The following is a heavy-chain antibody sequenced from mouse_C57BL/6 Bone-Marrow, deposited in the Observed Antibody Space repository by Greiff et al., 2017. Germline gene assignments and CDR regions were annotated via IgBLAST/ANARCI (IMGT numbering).Heavy chain of an antibody. CDR3: ERALAWSDY. CDR1: GYTFTSYW. D-gene: IGHD1-1*01. CDR2: IHPNSGST. V-gene: IGHV1-64*01. J-gene: IGHJ2*01. Sequence: QVQLQQSGAELVQPGASVKLSCKASGYTFTSYWMPWVKQRPGQGLEWIGMIHPNSGSTNYNEKFKSKATLTVDTSSSTAYMQRSSLTSEDSAGYDGERALAWSDYWGPGTPLTVSS.